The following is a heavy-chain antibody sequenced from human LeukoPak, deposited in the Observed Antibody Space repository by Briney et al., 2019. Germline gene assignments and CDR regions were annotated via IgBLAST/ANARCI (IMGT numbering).Heavy chain of an antibody. CDR2: LLYDGRNK. Sequence: GGSLRLSCAASGFTFSSYGIHWVRDAPGTGVESVAVLLYDGRNKYYADSVKGRFTISRDNSKNTVYLQMDSLRAEDTAVYYCAKDRITMIVVVPFYGMDVWGQETTVTVSS. V-gene: IGHV3-30*18. J-gene: IGHJ6*02. D-gene: IGHD3-22*01. CDR3: AKDRITMIVVVPFYGMDV. CDR1: GFTFSSYG.